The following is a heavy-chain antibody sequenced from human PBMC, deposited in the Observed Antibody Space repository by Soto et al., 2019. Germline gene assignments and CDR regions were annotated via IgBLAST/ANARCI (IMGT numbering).Heavy chain of an antibody. CDR2: IYYSGST. V-gene: IGHV4-39*01. CDR1: GGSISSSSYY. D-gene: IGHD3-10*01. Sequence: KPSETLSLTCTVSGGSISSSSYYWGWSRQPTGKGLEWIGSIYYSGSTYYNPSLKSRVTISVDTSKNQLSLKLSAVTAADTAVYYCARLETYSYGSGSYIWFDPWGQGTLVTVSS. J-gene: IGHJ5*02. CDR3: ARLETYSYGSGSYIWFDP.